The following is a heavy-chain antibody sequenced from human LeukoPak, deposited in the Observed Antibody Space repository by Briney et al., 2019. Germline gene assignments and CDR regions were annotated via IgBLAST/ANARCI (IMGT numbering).Heavy chain of an antibody. CDR2: STGSGGTT. J-gene: IGHJ4*02. V-gene: IGHV3-23*01. CDR3: ARDHYDYVWGSYRHDY. Sequence: GGSLRLSCAASGFTFSSYAMTWVRQAPGKRLEWVSASTGSGGTTYYADSVMGRFTISRDNSKNTLYLQMNSLRAEDTAVYYCARDHYDYVWGSYRHDYWGQGTLVTVSS. D-gene: IGHD3-16*02. CDR1: GFTFSSYA.